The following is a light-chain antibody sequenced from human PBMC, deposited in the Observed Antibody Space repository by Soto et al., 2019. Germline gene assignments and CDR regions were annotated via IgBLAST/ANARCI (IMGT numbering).Light chain of an antibody. CDR1: QSVSSN. J-gene: IGKJ1*01. CDR2: DTS. V-gene: IGKV3-11*01. CDR3: QQSSNWPST. Sequence: EIVLTQSPATLSLSPGERATLSCRASQSVSSNLAWYQQKPGQAPWLLIYDTSNRATGIPARFSGSGSGTDFTLTISSLQPEDFAVYYCQQSSNWPSTFGQGTKVEI.